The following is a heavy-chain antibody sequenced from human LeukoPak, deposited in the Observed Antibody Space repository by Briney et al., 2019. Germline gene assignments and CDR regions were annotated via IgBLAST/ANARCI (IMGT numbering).Heavy chain of an antibody. V-gene: IGHV4-34*01. CDR1: GWSFNDHY. Sequence: SETLSLTCAVYGWSFNDHYWNWIRQPPGKGLKWIGEINARGDTNFNPSLKSRVTISVDTSKNQFSLTLRSMIAADTAVYYCARGQVPAARGYNWFDPWGQGTLVTVSS. J-gene: IGHJ5*02. D-gene: IGHD2-2*01. CDR2: INARGDT. CDR3: ARGQVPAARGYNWFDP.